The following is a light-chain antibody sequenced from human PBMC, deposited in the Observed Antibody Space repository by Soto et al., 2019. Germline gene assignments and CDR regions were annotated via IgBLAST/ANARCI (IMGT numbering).Light chain of an antibody. J-gene: IGKJ4*01. CDR1: QDIGNF. Sequence: DIQMTQSPSSLSAFVGDRVTITCRASQDIGNFLAWYQQKPGKVPKLLIYAASTLQSGVPSRFSGSGSGTDFTLTISSLQPEDVATYYCQKCKVAHSTFGGATKVDIK. CDR2: AAS. V-gene: IGKV1-27*01. CDR3: QKCKVAHST.